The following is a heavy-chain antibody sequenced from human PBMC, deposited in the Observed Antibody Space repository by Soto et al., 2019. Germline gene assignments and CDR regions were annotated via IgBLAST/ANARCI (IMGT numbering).Heavy chain of an antibody. V-gene: IGHV1-18*01. Sequence: ASVNDSSKASGYAFTSYGTSWVRQDPGQGLEWMGWISAYNGNTNYAQKLQGRVTMTTDTSTSTAYMELRSLRSDDTAVYYCARDGVDTATGYYYGMDVWGQGTTVIVSS. CDR2: ISAYNGNT. CDR1: GYAFTSYG. J-gene: IGHJ6*02. D-gene: IGHD5-18*01. CDR3: ARDGVDTATGYYYGMDV.